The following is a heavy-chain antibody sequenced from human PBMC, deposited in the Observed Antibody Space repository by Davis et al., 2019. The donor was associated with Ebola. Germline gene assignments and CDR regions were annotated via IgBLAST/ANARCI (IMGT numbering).Heavy chain of an antibody. J-gene: IGHJ6*02. Sequence: GESLKISCAASGFTFSSYAMSWVRQAPGKGLEWVSVIYSGGSTYYADSVKGRFTISRDNSKNTLYLQMNSLRAEDTAVYYCAREGISSGYSSLYYYGMDVWGQGTTVTVSS. CDR2: IYSGGST. V-gene: IGHV3-66*01. D-gene: IGHD3-22*01. CDR3: AREGISSGYSSLYYYGMDV. CDR1: GFTFSSYA.